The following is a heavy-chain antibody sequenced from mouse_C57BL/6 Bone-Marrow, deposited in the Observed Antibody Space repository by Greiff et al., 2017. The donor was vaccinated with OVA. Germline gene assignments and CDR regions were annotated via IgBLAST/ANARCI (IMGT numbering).Heavy chain of an antibody. D-gene: IGHD1-1*01. V-gene: IGHV1-55*01. CDR1: GYTFTSYW. Sequence: VQLQQSGAELVKPGASVKMSCKASGYTFTSYWITWVKQRPGQGLEWIGDIYPGSGSTNYNEKFKSKATLTVDTSSSTAYMQLSSLTSEDSAVYYCAVYYGSSHWYFDVWGTGTTVTVSS. CDR3: AVYYGSSHWYFDV. CDR2: IYPGSGST. J-gene: IGHJ1*03.